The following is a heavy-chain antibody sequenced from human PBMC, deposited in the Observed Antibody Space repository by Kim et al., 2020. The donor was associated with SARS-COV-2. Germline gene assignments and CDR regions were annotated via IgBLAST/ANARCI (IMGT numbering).Heavy chain of an antibody. D-gene: IGHD1-26*01. J-gene: IGHJ3*02. Sequence: ASVKVSCKVSGYTLTELSMHWVRQAPGKGLEWMGGFDPEDGETIYAQKFQGRVTMTEDTSTDTAYMELSGLRSEDTAVYYCATAYSGSYIGAFDIWGQGTMVTVSS. CDR2: FDPEDGET. CDR3: ATAYSGSYIGAFDI. V-gene: IGHV1-24*01. CDR1: GYTLTELS.